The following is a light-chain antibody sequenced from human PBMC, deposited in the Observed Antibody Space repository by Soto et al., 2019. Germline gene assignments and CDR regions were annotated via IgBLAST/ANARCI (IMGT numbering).Light chain of an antibody. CDR3: QQFDTCPLT. Sequence: AIQLTQSPSSLSSSVGDRVTITCRASQGISSTFSWYQQKPGKVPKLLIYDACSLESGVPSRFTGSGSGTDFTLTISSLQPEAFATYYCQQFDTCPLTFGQGTLLESK. J-gene: IGKJ5*01. V-gene: IGKV1-13*02. CDR1: QGISST. CDR2: DAC.